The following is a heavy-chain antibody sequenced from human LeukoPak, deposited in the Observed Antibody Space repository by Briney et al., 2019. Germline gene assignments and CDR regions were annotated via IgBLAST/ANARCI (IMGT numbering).Heavy chain of an antibody. Sequence: SQTLSLTCTVSGGSISSGSYYWSWIRQPAGKGLEWIGRIYTSGSTNYNPSLKSRVTISVDTSKNQFSLKLSSVTAADTAVYYCARGGNRYNWNYYYYYYMDVWGKGTTVTVSS. D-gene: IGHD1-20*01. J-gene: IGHJ6*03. CDR1: GGSISSGSYY. CDR2: IYTSGST. V-gene: IGHV4-61*02. CDR3: ARGGNRYNWNYYYYYYMDV.